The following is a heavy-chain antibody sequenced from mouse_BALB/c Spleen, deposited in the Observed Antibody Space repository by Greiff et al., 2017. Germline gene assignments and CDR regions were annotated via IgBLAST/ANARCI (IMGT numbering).Heavy chain of an antibody. J-gene: IGHJ3*01. Sequence: DLVKPGASVKLSCKASGYTFTSYWINWIKQRPGQGLEWIGRIAPGSGSTYYNEMFKGKATLTVDTSSSTAYIQLSSLSSEDSAVYFCATNYYGSSWFAYWGQGTLVTVAA. CDR3: ATNYYGSSWFAY. CDR2: IAPGSGST. V-gene: IGHV1S41*01. D-gene: IGHD1-1*01. CDR1: GYTFTSYW.